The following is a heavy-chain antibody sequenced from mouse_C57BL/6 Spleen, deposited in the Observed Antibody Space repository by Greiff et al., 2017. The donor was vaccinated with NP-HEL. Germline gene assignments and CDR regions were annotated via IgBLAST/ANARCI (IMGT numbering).Heavy chain of an antibody. V-gene: IGHV2-9-1*01. J-gene: IGHJ4*01. CDR2: IWTGGGS. CDR3: ARNKNDSDPYYAMDY. CDR1: GFSFTSYA. Sequence: VQVVESGPGLVAPSPTLSLSCTVSGFSFTSYAISWVRQPPGKGLEWLGVIWTGGGSTYNSALNSRLSISKDNAKSQAFLKMNSLQTDDTARYYGARNKNDSDPYYAMDYWGQGTSVTVAS. D-gene: IGHD2-12*01.